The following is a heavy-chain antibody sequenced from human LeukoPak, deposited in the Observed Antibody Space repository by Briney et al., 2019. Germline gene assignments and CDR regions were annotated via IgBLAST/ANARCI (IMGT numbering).Heavy chain of an antibody. CDR1: GYTFTGYY. CDR3: ARPAVITDAFDI. V-gene: IGHV1-2*02. Sequence: GASVKVSCKASGYTFTGYYMHWVRQAPGQGLEWMGWINPNSGGTNYAQKFQGRVTMTRDTSISAAYMELSRLISDDTAVYYCARPAVITDAFDIWGQGTVVTVSS. CDR2: INPNSGGT. D-gene: IGHD2/OR15-2a*01. J-gene: IGHJ3*02.